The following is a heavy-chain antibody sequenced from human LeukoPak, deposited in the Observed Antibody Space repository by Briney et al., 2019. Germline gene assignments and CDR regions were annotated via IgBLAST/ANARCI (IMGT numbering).Heavy chain of an antibody. V-gene: IGHV1-18*01. J-gene: IGHJ6*03. CDR2: ISAYNGNT. CDR3: ARGPSETHYYYYMDV. Sequence: ASVKVSCKASGYTFTSYGISWVRQAPGQGLEWMGWISAYNGNTNYAQKLQGRVTMTTDTSTSTAYMELRSLRSDDTAVYYCARGPSETHYYYYMDVWGKGTTVTVSS. CDR1: GYTFTSYG.